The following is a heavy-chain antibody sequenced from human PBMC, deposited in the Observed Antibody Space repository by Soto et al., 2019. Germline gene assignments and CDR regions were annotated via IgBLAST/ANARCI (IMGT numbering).Heavy chain of an antibody. D-gene: IGHD3-10*01. CDR3: YYGMDV. CDR1: GGSISSGGYS. Sequence: PSETLSLTCAVSGGSISSGGYSWSWIRQPPGKGLEWIGYIYHSGSTYYNPSLKSMLYLQMDSLKPKDTARYYCARDMSGGTYNYYYGMDVWGQGTTVTVSS. CDR2: IYHSGST. V-gene: IGHV4-30-2*01. J-gene: IGHJ6*02.